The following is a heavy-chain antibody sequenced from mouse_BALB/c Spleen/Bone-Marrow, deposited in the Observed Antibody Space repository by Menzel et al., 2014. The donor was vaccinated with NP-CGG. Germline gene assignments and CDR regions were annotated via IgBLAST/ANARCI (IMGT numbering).Heavy chain of an antibody. D-gene: IGHD2-4*01. CDR2: IWAGGST. J-gene: IGHJ3*01. CDR1: GFSLTSYG. Sequence: VQLQQSGPGLVAPSQSLSITCTVSGFSLTSYGVHWVRQPPGKGLEWLGVIWAGGSTNYNSALMSRLSISKDNSKSQVFLKMNSLQTDDTAMYYRAREGSTMITTAFAYWGQGTLVTVSA. V-gene: IGHV2-9*02. CDR3: AREGSTMITTAFAY.